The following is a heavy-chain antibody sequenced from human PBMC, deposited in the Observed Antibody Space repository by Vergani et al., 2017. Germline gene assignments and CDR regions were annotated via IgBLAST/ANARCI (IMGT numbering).Heavy chain of an antibody. CDR2: IYTSGST. V-gene: IGHV4-61*02. Sequence: QVQLQESGPGLVKPSQTLSLTCTVSGGSISSGSYYWSWIRQPAGKGLEWIGRIYTSGSTNYNPSLKSRVTISVDTSKNQFSLKLSSVTAADTAVYYCARGDGYSNYDVYYYYMDVWGRGTTVTVSS. J-gene: IGHJ6*03. CDR3: ARGDGYSNYDVYYYYMDV. CDR1: GGSISSGSYY. D-gene: IGHD4-11*01.